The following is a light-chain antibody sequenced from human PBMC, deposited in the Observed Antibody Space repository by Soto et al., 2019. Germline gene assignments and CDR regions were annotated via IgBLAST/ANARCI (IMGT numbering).Light chain of an antibody. CDR3: CSNAGTLQV. V-gene: IGLV2-11*01. CDR1: SSDVGGYNY. Sequence: QSALTQPPSVSGSPGQSVTISCTGTSSDVGGYNYVSWYQQHPGKAPKVMIYDVSKRPSGVPDRFSGSKSGNTASLTISGLQAEDEADYHCCSNAGTLQVFGTRTKVTDL. J-gene: IGLJ1*01. CDR2: DVS.